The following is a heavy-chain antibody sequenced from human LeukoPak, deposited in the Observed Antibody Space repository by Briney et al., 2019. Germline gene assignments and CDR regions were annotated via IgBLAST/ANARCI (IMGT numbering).Heavy chain of an antibody. CDR1: GYTFSGYY. CDR3: ARDGGDGYNFYY. J-gene: IGHJ4*02. CDR2: INPNGGVT. V-gene: IGHV1-2*02. Sequence: ASVKVSCKASGYTFSGYYMHWLRRAPGQGLEWMGWINPNGGVTNYAQKFQGRVTMTRDTSISTAYMELSRLRSDDTAVYYCARDGGDGYNFYYWGQGTLVTVSS. D-gene: IGHD5-24*01.